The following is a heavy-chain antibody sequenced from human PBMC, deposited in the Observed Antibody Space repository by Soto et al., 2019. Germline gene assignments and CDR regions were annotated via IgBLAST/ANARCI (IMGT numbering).Heavy chain of an antibody. J-gene: IGHJ6*02. CDR1: GYSISSGYY. D-gene: IGHD3-10*01. CDR3: ARGPYGSGSYYKGYYYYGMDV. CDR2: IYHSGST. Sequence: SETLSVTCAVSGYSISSGYYWGWIRQPPGKGLEWIGSIYHSGSTYYNPSLKSRVTISVDTSKNQFSLKLSSVTAADTAVYYCARGPYGSGSYYKGYYYYGMDVWGHGTTVTVSS. V-gene: IGHV4-38-2*01.